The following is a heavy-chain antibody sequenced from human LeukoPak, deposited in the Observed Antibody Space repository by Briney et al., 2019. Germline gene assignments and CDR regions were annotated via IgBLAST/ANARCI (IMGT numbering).Heavy chain of an antibody. CDR1: GGTFSSYT. Sequence: SVKVSCKASGGTFSSYTISWVRQAPGQGLEWVGRIIPILGIANYAQKFQGRVTITADKSTSTAYMELSSLRSEDTAVYYCARDDGQLWPYPFDIWGQGTMVTVSS. V-gene: IGHV1-69*04. D-gene: IGHD5-18*01. CDR3: ARDDGQLWPYPFDI. CDR2: IIPILGIA. J-gene: IGHJ3*02.